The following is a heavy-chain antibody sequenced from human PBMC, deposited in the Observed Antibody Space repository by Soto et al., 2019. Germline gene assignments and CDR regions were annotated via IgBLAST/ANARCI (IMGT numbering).Heavy chain of an antibody. Sequence: GASVKVSCKASGYTFTSYGISWVRQAPGQGLEWMGWISAYNGNTNYAQKLQGRVTMTTDTSTSTAYMELRSLRSDDTAVYYCARDSRVATIAQSPYYYYDGMDVWGQGTTVTVSS. D-gene: IGHD5-12*01. J-gene: IGHJ6*02. CDR1: GYTFTSYG. CDR2: ISAYNGNT. V-gene: IGHV1-18*01. CDR3: ARDSRVATIAQSPYYYYDGMDV.